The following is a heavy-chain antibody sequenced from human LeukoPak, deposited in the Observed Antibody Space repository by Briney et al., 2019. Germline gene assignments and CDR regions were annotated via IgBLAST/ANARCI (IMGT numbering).Heavy chain of an antibody. D-gene: IGHD2-8*01. V-gene: IGHV3-13*04. CDR2: IDTAGDT. CDR1: GFTFSNYD. Sequence: GGSLRLSCAASGFTFSNYDMHWVRQATGEGLEWVSAIDTAGDTYYPGSVKGRFTISREDAKNTLYLQMNSLRAEDTAVYSCARELVVRSGDYFDNWGQGTPVTVSS. J-gene: IGHJ4*02. CDR3: ARELVVRSGDYFDN.